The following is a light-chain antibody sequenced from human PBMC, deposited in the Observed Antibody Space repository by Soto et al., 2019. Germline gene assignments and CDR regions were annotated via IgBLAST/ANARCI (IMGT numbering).Light chain of an antibody. CDR1: SSDVGSYNH. V-gene: IGLV2-23*01. Sequence: QSALTQPASVSGSPGQSITMSCAGASSDVGSYNHVSWYQQYPGKAPKLIIYEGNKRPSGVSNRFSGSGSGNTASLTISGLQAEDAADYYCCSYTGSSTSFGGGTQLTVL. CDR2: EGN. J-gene: IGLJ3*02. CDR3: CSYTGSSTS.